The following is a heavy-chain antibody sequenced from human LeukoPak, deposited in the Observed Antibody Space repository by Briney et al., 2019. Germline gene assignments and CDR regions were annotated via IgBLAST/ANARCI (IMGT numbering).Heavy chain of an antibody. Sequence: GESLRISCKGSGYSFASYLIRWVRQMPVKGLEWMGRIDPSDSYTNYSPSFQGHVTISADKSISTAYLQWSSLKASDTAMYYCARPHALYSSSWDYYGMDVWGQGTTVTVSS. D-gene: IGHD6-13*01. J-gene: IGHJ6*02. CDR3: ARPHALYSSSWDYYGMDV. CDR2: IDPSDSYT. CDR1: GYSFASYL. V-gene: IGHV5-10-1*01.